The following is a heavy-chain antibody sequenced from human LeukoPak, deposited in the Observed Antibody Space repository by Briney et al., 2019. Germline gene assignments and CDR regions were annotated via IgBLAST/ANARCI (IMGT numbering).Heavy chain of an antibody. CDR3: ARDPRRGYCSGGSCQGY. D-gene: IGHD2-15*01. J-gene: IGHJ4*02. CDR1: GGSFSVCY. CDR2: INHSGST. V-gene: IGHV4-34*01. Sequence: SETLSLTCAVYGGSFSVCYWSCIRQPPGKGLEWIGEINHSGSTNYNPSLKSRVTISVDTSKNQFSLKLSSVTAADTAVYYCARDPRRGYCSGGSCQGYWGQGTLVTVSS.